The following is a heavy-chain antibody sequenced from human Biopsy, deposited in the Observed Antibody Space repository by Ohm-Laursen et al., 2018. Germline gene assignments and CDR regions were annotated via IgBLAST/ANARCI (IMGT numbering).Heavy chain of an antibody. D-gene: IGHD2/OR15-2a*01. V-gene: IGHV4-59*01. CDR2: VYYSGTT. J-gene: IGHJ6*02. CDR3: TRATNSTGWPYYYFYGMDI. Sequence: GTLSLTCTVSGGSISSDWWSWTRQTPGKGLEWIGYVYYSGTTTYNPSLRSRVTISVDTSMNQISLRLQSVTAADTAIYYCTRATNSTGWPYYYFYGMDIWGQGTTVTVSS. CDR1: GGSISSDW.